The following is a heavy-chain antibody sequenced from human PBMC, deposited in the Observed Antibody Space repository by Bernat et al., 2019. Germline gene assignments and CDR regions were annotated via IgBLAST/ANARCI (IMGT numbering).Heavy chain of an antibody. D-gene: IGHD2-2*01. CDR1: GYTFTSYG. CDR2: ISAYNGNT. Sequence: QVQLVQSGAEVKKPGASVKVSCKASGYTFTSYGISWVRQAPGQGLEWMGWISAYNGNTNYAQKIQGRVTMTSDTSTRTAYMELRGLRSDDAAVYYCARDHSSTPACFDDWGQGTLVTVSS. V-gene: IGHV1-18*01. J-gene: IGHJ4*02. CDR3: ARDHSSTPACFDD.